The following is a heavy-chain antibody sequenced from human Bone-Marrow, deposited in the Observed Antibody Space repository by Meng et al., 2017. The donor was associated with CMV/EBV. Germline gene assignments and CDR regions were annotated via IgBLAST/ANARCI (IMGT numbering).Heavy chain of an antibody. D-gene: IGHD4-11*01. CDR1: GGSISNYY. Sequence: SETLSLTCTVSGGSISNYYWSWIRQPPGKGLEWIGYIYYSGSTNYNPSLKSRVTISVDTSKNQFSLKLSSVTAADTAVYYCARGGTTVTTRNYYYGMDVWGQGTTVTVSS. CDR2: IYYSGST. CDR3: ARGGTTVTTRNYYYGMDV. J-gene: IGHJ6*02. V-gene: IGHV4-59*01.